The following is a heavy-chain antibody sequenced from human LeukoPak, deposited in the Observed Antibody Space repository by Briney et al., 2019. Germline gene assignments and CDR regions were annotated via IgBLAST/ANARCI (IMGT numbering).Heavy chain of an antibody. V-gene: IGHV2-5*01. D-gene: IGHD3-10*01. CDR3: AHIARYRVVRGVIIREYYFDY. CDR2: IYWNDDK. CDR1: GFSLSTSGVG. Sequence: SGPTLVKPTQTLTLTCTFSGFSLSTSGVGVGWIRQPPGKALEWLALIYWNDDKRYSPSLKSRLTITKDTSKNQVVLTMTHMDPVDTATYYCAHIARYRVVRGVIIREYYFDYWGQGTLVTVSS. J-gene: IGHJ4*02.